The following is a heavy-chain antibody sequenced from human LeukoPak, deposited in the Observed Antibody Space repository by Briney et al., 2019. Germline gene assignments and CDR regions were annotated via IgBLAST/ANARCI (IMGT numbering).Heavy chain of an antibody. CDR1: GFTFSSYG. D-gene: IGHD3-10*01. CDR3: ARAKPKNMVRGLIMRRESRYYFDY. J-gene: IGHJ4*02. CDR2: IYSGGST. V-gene: IGHV3-53*01. Sequence: PGGSLRLSCVASGFTFSSYGMNWVRQAPGKGLEWVSVIYSGGSTYYADSVKGRFTISRDNSKSTLYIQMNSLRAEDTAVYYCARAKPKNMVRGLIMRRESRYYFDYWGQGTLVTVSS.